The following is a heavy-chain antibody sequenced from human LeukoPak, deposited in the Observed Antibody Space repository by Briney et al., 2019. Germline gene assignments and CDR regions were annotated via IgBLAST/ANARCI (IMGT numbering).Heavy chain of an antibody. D-gene: IGHD5-12*01. V-gene: IGHV1-8*01. Sequence: ASVKVSCKASGYTFTSYDINWVRQATGQGLEWMGWMNPNSGNTGYAQKFQGRVTMTRNTSISTAYMELSSLRSEDTAVYYCARRRRWVGLTSQSYTDVWGKGTTVAISS. CDR2: MNPNSGNT. CDR3: ARRRRWVGLTSQSYTDV. CDR1: GYTFTSYD. J-gene: IGHJ6*03.